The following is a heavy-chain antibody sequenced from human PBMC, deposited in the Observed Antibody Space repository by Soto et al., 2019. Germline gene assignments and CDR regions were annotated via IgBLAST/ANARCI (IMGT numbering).Heavy chain of an antibody. CDR3: TRGDWGGDS. V-gene: IGHV3-48*02. D-gene: IGHD7-27*01. CDR2: ISSSSSTI. Sequence: EVQLVESGGGLVQPGGSLRLSCAASGFTFGSYGMNWVRQAPGKGLEWVSYISSSSSTIYYADSVKGRFTISRDNAKNSLYLQMNSLRDEDTAVYSCTRGDWGGDSWGQGTLVTVSS. J-gene: IGHJ4*02. CDR1: GFTFGSYG.